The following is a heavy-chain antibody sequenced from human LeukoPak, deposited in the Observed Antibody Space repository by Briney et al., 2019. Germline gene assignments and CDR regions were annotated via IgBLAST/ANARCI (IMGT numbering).Heavy chain of an antibody. D-gene: IGHD3-9*01. J-gene: IGHJ3*02. CDR1: GGSISSYY. CDR3: ARDLTQELNYDILTGYYWPVAFDI. V-gene: IGHV4-59*01. Sequence: SETLSLTCTVSGGSISSYYWSWIRQPPGKGLEWIGYIYYSGSTNYNPSLKSRVTISVDTSKNQFSLKLSSVTAADTAVYYCARDLTQELNYDILTGYYWPVAFDIWGQGTMVTVSS. CDR2: IYYSGST.